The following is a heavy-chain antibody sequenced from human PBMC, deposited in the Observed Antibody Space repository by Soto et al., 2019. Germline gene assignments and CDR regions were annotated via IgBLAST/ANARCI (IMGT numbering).Heavy chain of an antibody. CDR3: ARVRQGCSANNCYFDP. CDR2: VHISGHG. CDR1: GGSVRAPDW. D-gene: IGHD1-1*01. Sequence: SETLSLTCTLSGGSVRAPDWWNWVRQSPDKGLEWIAEVHISGHGNYNPSLRSRVSVSIDSSKNQFYLNLNSVTAADTAIYYCARVRQGCSANNCYFDPWGQGTQVTVSS. V-gene: IGHV4-4*02. J-gene: IGHJ5*01.